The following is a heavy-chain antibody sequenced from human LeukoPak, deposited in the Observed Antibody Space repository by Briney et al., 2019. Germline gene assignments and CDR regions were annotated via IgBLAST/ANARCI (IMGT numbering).Heavy chain of an antibody. CDR2: ISYDGSNK. V-gene: IGHV3-30*03. J-gene: IGHJ4*02. CDR3: ARGGYGDPLDY. CDR1: GFTFSSYS. D-gene: IGHD4-17*01. Sequence: PGGSLRLSCAASGFTFSSYSMNWVRQAPGKGLEWVAVISYDGSNKYYADSVKGRFTISRDNSKNTLYLQMNSLRAEDTAVYYCARGGYGDPLDYWGQGTLVTVSS.